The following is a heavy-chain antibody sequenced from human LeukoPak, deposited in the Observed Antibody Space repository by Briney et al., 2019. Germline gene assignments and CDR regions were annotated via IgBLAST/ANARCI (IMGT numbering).Heavy chain of an antibody. CDR3: ARRNGSGSCYTDWYFDL. D-gene: IGHD3-10*01. CDR1: GGSISSGGYS. CDR2: IYYSGST. V-gene: IGHV4-61*08. J-gene: IGHJ2*01. Sequence: SETLSLTCAVSGGSISSGGYSWSWIRQPPGKGLEWIGYIYYSGSTNYNPSLKSRVAISVDTSKNQFSLKLSSVTAADTAVYYCARRNGSGSCYTDWYFDLWGRGTLVTVSS.